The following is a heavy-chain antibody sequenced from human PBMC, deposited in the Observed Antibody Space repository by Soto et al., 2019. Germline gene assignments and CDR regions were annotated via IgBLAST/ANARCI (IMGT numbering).Heavy chain of an antibody. V-gene: IGHV3-23*01. CDR3: AGRGSGSYYDS. D-gene: IGHD1-26*01. Sequence: EVQLLESGGGLVQPGGSLRLSCAASGFTFSSYAMRWVRQAPVKGLEWVSAISGSGDSTYYADSVKGRFTIFRDNSTSTLYLQMNSLRAEDTAVYYCAGRGSGSYYDSWGQGTLVTVSP. CDR1: GFTFSSYA. CDR2: ISGSGDST. J-gene: IGHJ4*02.